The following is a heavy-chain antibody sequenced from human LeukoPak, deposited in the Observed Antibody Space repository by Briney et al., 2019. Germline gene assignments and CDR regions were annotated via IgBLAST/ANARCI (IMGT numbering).Heavy chain of an antibody. V-gene: IGHV1-69*13. Sequence: SVKVSCKASGGTFSSYAISWVRQAPGQGLEWMGGIIPIFGTANYAQKFQGRVTITADESTSTAYMELSSLRSEDTAVYYCARDRWMTTVTTLGVWGQGTTVTVSS. CDR1: GGTFSSYA. D-gene: IGHD4-11*01. J-gene: IGHJ6*02. CDR2: IIPIFGTA. CDR3: ARDRWMTTVTTLGV.